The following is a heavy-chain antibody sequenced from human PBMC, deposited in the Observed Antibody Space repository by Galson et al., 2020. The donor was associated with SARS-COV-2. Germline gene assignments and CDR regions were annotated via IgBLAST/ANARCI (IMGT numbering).Heavy chain of an antibody. Sequence: GGSLRLSCVASGFTFSSVEMNWVHQAPGKGLEWISYISSRGGTIYYADSVKGRFTISRDNAKNSLYLQMNRLRAEDTAVYFCARGAWDYGGGKYYTPWEGLLDNWGQGTLVTVSS. CDR3: ARGAWDYGGGKYYTPWEGLLDN. D-gene: IGHD3-10*01. CDR1: GFTFSSVE. CDR2: ISSRGGTI. V-gene: IGHV3-48*03. J-gene: IGHJ4*02.